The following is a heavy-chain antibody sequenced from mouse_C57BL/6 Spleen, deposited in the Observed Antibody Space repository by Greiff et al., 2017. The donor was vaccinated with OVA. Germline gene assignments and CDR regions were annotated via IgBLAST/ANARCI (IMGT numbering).Heavy chain of an antibody. J-gene: IGHJ4*01. CDR3: ARYELGHAMDY. Sequence: EVKLQESGPELVKPGASVKMSCKASGYTFTDYNMHWVKQSHGKSLEWIGYINPNNGGTSYNQKFKGKATLTVNKSSSTAYMELRSLTSEDSAVYYCARYELGHAMDYWGQGTSVTVSS. CDR2: INPNNGGT. V-gene: IGHV1-22*01. CDR1: GYTFTDYN. D-gene: IGHD4-1*01.